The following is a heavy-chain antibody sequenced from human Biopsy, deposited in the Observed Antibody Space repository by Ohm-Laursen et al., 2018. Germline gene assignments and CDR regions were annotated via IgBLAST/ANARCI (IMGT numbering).Heavy chain of an antibody. D-gene: IGHD3-16*01. Sequence: GASVKVSCKLSGYAVNDYFSHWLRQAPGQWPEWMGWISPNRGGTNYAQKFQGRITMTNDTSTSTVYLELRRLISDDTAVYYCARDIMNRIAGLVARSDVFDVWGQGTLVTVSS. J-gene: IGHJ3*01. CDR1: GYAVNDYF. V-gene: IGHV1-2*02. CDR2: ISPNRGGT. CDR3: ARDIMNRIAGLVARSDVFDV.